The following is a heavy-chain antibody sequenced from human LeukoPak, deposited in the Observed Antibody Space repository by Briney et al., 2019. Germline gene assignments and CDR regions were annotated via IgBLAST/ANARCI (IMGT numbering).Heavy chain of an antibody. J-gene: IGHJ5*02. Sequence: PGGSLRLSCAASGFTVSSNYMSWVRQAPGKGLEWVSSISSSSSYIYYADSVKGRFTISRDNAKNSLYLQMNSLRAEDTAVYYCARGYYDILTGYYLGYNWFDPWGQGTLVTVSS. CDR2: ISSSSSYI. D-gene: IGHD3-9*01. CDR3: ARGYYDILTGYYLGYNWFDP. V-gene: IGHV3-21*01. CDR1: GFTVSSNY.